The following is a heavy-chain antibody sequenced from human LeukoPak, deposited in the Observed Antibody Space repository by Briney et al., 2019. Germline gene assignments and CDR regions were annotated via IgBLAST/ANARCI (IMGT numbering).Heavy chain of an antibody. D-gene: IGHD2-2*01. Sequence: ASVKVSCKASGYTFTSYYMHWVRQAPGQGLEWMGIINPSGGSTSYAQKFQGRVTMTRDTSTSTVYMELSSLRSEDTAVYYCAGLGPAATPEDVWGQGTTVTVSS. CDR2: INPSGGST. J-gene: IGHJ6*02. CDR3: AGLGPAATPEDV. CDR1: GYTFTSYY. V-gene: IGHV1-46*01.